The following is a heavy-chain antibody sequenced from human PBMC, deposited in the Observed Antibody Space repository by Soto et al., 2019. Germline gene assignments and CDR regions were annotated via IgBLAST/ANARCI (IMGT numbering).Heavy chain of an antibody. CDR3: ARGVAGTEVMPFDP. CDR2: INPNSGGT. J-gene: IGHJ5*02. D-gene: IGHD6-19*01. V-gene: IGHV1-2*04. CDR1: GYTFTGYY. Sequence: QVQLVQTGAEVKKPGASVKVSCKASGYTFTGYYMHWVRQAPGQGLEWMGWINPNSGGTNYAQKFQGWVTMTRDTSISTASMELSRLRSDDTAVYYCARGVAGTEVMPFDPWGQGTLVTVSS.